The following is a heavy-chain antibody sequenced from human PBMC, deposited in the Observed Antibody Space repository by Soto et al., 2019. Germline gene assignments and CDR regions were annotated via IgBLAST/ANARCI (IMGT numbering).Heavy chain of an antibody. D-gene: IGHD1-7*01. CDR3: ARRRTGTTAIDY. J-gene: IGHJ4*02. Sequence: PGESLKISCKGSVYSFTSYWIGWVRQMPGKCLEWMGIIYPGDSDTXXSPSFQGXXTMSAYQSISAXYLQWXGLKASDTAMYYCARRRTGTTAIDYWRQGTLVTVSS. CDR2: IYPGDSDT. V-gene: IGHV5-51*01. CDR1: VYSFTSYW.